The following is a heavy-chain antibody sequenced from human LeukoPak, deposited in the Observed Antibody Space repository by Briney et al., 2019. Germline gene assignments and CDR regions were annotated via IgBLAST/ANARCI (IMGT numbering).Heavy chain of an antibody. J-gene: IGHJ4*02. CDR2: ISGSGGST. D-gene: IGHD7-27*01. CDR3: TRGTGEPDY. Sequence: GGSLRLSCAASGFTFSSYAVSWVRQAPGKGLEWVSAISGSGGSTYYADSVKGRFTISRDNSQNTLYLQMNSLRTEDTAFYYCTRGTGEPDYWGQGTLVSVSS. V-gene: IGHV3-23*01. CDR1: GFTFSSYA.